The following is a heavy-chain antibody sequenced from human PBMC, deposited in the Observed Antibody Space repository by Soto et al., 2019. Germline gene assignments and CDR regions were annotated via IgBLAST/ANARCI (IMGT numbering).Heavy chain of an antibody. V-gene: IGHV3-74*01. D-gene: IGHD3-22*01. J-gene: IGHJ3*02. CDR1: GFTFSSYW. CDR2: INSDGSST. Sequence: GGSLRLSCAASGFTFSSYWMHWVRQAPGKGLVWVSRINSDGSSTSYADSVKGRFTISRDNAKNTLYLQMNSLRAEDTVVYYCARGPYDSSGYYLLDAFDIWGQGTMVTVSS. CDR3: ARGPYDSSGYYLLDAFDI.